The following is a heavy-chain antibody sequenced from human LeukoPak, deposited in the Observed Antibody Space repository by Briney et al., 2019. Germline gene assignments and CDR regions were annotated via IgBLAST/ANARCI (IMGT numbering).Heavy chain of an antibody. CDR1: GGSISSSSYY. V-gene: IGHV4-39*07. CDR2: IYYSGST. CDR3: ARKEWVPYYFDY. J-gene: IGHJ4*02. Sequence: SETLSLTCTVSGGSISSSSYYWGWIRQPPGKGLEWIGSIYYSGSTYYNPSLKSRVTISVDTSKNQFSLKLSSVTAADTAVYYCARKEWVPYYFDYWGQGTLVTVSS. D-gene: IGHD3-3*01.